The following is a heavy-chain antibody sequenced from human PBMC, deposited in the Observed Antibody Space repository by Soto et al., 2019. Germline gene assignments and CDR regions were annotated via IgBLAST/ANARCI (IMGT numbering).Heavy chain of an antibody. V-gene: IGHV3-30-3*01. J-gene: IGHJ4*02. CDR3: ARDPGTLPIAEGGTHFDY. Sequence: GGSLRLSCAASGFTFSSYAMHWVRQAPGKGLEWVAVISFDGNNKYYADSVKGRFTISRDSSKNTLYLQINSLRAEDTAVYYCARDPGTLPIAEGGTHFDYWGQGTLVTVSS. CDR2: ISFDGNNK. D-gene: IGHD6-13*01. CDR1: GFTFSSYA.